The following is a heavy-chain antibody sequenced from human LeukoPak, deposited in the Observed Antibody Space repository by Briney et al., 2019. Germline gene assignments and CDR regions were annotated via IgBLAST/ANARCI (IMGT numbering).Heavy chain of an antibody. D-gene: IGHD2-21*01. CDR1: GFTVSNAL. V-gene: IGHV3-15*04. CDR2: IESKADGGTT. CDR3: STYEGVK. J-gene: IGHJ4*02. Sequence: GGSLRLSCAVSGFTVSNALMSWVRQAPGKGLEWVGRIESKADGGTTDYTAPVKGRFTISRDDSENTLYLQMSSLKSEDTGLYYCSTYEGVKWGQGTLVIVS.